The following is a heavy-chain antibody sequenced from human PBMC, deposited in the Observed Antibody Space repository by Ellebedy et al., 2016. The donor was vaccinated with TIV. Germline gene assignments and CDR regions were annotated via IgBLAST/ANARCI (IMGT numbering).Heavy chain of an antibody. CDR3: ARKGYHYGMDV. J-gene: IGHJ6*02. CDR2: IYYSGST. CDR1: GGSISSYY. Sequence: SETLSLXXTVSGGSISSYYWSWIRQPPGKGLEWIGYIYYSGSTNYNPSLKSRVTISVDTSKNQFSLKLSSVTAADTAVYYCARKGYHYGMDVWGQGTTVTVSS. V-gene: IGHV4-59*01.